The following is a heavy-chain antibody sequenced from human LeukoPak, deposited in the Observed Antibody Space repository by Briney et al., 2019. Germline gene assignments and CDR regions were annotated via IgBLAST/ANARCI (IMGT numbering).Heavy chain of an antibody. D-gene: IGHD2-2*01. CDR2: IYYSGST. CDR1: GGSISSGGYY. J-gene: IGHJ6*02. V-gene: IGHV4-31*03. Sequence: PSETLSLTCTVSGGSISSGGYYWSWIRQHPGKGLEWIGYIYYSGSTYYNPSLKSRVTISVDTSKNQFSLKLSSVTAADTAVYYCARDPLVVVPAATTYYYYYGMDVWGQGTTVTVS. CDR3: ARDPLVVVPAATTYYYYYGMDV.